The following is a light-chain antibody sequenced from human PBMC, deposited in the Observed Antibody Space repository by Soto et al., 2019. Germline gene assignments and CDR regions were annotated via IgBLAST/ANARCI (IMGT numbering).Light chain of an antibody. J-gene: IGLJ3*02. CDR3: AAWDDSLNGVV. Sequence: QSVLTQPPSASGTHGQRVPIACSGSSSNIGSTTVKWYQQLPGTAPKLLIYNNNQRPSGVPDRFSGSKSGTSASLAISGLQSEDEADYYCAAWDDSLNGVVFGGGTKLTVL. CDR1: SSNIGSTT. CDR2: NNN. V-gene: IGLV1-44*01.